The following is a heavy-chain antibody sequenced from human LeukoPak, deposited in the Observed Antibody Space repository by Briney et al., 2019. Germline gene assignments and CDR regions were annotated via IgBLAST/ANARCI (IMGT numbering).Heavy chain of an antibody. Sequence: PSETLSLTCIVSGASISNSSHYWGWLRQPPGKGLEWIGNIYYTGTTYYAPSLKSRVTISIDTSKSQFSLKVSSVTAADTAVYYCARVVAVAGTFPDSWGQGTLVTVSS. CDR1: GASISNSSHY. J-gene: IGHJ4*02. D-gene: IGHD6-19*01. V-gene: IGHV4-39*07. CDR3: ARVVAVAGTFPDS. CDR2: IYYTGTT.